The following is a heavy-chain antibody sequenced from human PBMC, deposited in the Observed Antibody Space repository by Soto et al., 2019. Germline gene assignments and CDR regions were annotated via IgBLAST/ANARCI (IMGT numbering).Heavy chain of an antibody. CDR3: ARFGGYSGSQPFDY. D-gene: IGHD5-12*01. J-gene: IGHJ4*02. CDR1: GYTFTSYG. V-gene: IGHV1-18*01. CDR2: ISAYNGNT. Sequence: ASVKVSCKASGYTFTSYGISWVRQAPGQGLEWMGWISAYNGNTNYAQKLQGRVTMTTDTSTSTAYMELSSLRSEDTAVYYCARFGGYSGSQPFDYWGQGTLVTVSS.